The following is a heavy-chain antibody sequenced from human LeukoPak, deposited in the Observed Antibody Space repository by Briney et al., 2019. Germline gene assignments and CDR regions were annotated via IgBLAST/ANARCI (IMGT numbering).Heavy chain of an antibody. V-gene: IGHV3-23*01. Sequence: PGESLRLSCAASGFTFSNYAMHWVRQAPGKGLEWVSTIDGPTFRTHYADSVMGRFTISRDNSKNTLYLQMNSLGAEDAAVYFCTTWVGAHFDFWGQGTLVTVSS. J-gene: IGHJ4*02. CDR2: IDGPTFRT. CDR1: GFTFSNYA. CDR3: TTWVGAHFDF. D-gene: IGHD1-26*01.